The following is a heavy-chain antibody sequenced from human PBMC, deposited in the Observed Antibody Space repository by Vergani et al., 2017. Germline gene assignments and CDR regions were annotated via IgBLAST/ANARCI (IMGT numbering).Heavy chain of an antibody. D-gene: IGHD2/OR15-2a*01. CDR3: VKEKIDLGSYCFDS. J-gene: IGHJ4*01. CDR1: GFTFSNSA. CDR2: IRGPGLST. Sequence: EVHLLESGGGLVQSGGSLRLSCAASGFTFSNSAVSWVRQAPGRGLAWVLSIRGPGLSTYYADSVKGRFAISRDNSKNTVFLQMHSRRAEDTAIYYCVKEKIDLGSYCFDSWGHGILVTVSS. V-gene: IGHV3-23*01.